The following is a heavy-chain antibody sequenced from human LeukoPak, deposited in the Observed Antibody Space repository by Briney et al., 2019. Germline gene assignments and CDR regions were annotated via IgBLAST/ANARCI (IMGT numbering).Heavy chain of an antibody. Sequence: SETLSLTCTVSGGSISTSSYFWGWIRQPPGKGLEWIGSIYYSGITFYNPSLKSRLTISVDTSKNQFSLKLTSVTAADTAVYYCARPLDTTFFNAFDIWGQGTMVTVSS. V-gene: IGHV4-39*01. CDR1: GGSISTSSYF. CDR3: ARPLDTTFFNAFDI. J-gene: IGHJ3*02. CDR2: IYYSGIT. D-gene: IGHD2/OR15-2a*01.